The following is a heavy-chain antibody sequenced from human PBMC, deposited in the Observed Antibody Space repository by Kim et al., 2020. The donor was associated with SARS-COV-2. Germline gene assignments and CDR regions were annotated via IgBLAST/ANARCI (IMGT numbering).Heavy chain of an antibody. Sequence: SGPTLVRPTQTLTLTCTFSGFSLSPSTMCVSWIRQPPGKALEWLARIDWDDVKYYSTSLKTRLTVSKDTSKNQVVLTMTNMDPVDTATYYCARTRRDGYRGYGPDVWGQGTTVTVSS. J-gene: IGHJ6*02. CDR1: GFSLSPSTMC. CDR3: ARTRRDGYRGYGPDV. D-gene: IGHD2-21*01. CDR2: IDWDDVK. V-gene: IGHV2-70*11.